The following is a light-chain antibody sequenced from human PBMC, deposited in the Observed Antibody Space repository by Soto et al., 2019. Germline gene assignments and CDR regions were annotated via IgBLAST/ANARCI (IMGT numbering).Light chain of an antibody. Sequence: DIQMTQSPSTLSGSVGXRVTITCRASQTISSWLAWYQQKPGKAPKLLIYKASTLKSGVPSRFSGSGSGTEFTLTISSLQPDDFATYYCQQYNSYSEALGQGTKV. CDR3: QQYNSYSEA. CDR1: QTISSW. J-gene: IGKJ1*01. V-gene: IGKV1-5*03. CDR2: KAS.